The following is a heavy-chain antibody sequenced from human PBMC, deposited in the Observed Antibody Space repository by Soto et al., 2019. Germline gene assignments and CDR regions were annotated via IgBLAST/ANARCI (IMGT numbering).Heavy chain of an antibody. D-gene: IGHD3-16*01. Sequence: ASAKVSCKASGYSFTNNDVSWVRRATGQGLEWMGWMNPGSGDTGYAQKFQGRVTMTRDISRATAYMELSSLRSDDTAIYYCARMATFGSLNWFEPWGQGTLVTVSS. CDR3: ARMATFGSLNWFEP. V-gene: IGHV1-8*01. J-gene: IGHJ5*02. CDR1: GYSFTNND. CDR2: MNPGSGDT.